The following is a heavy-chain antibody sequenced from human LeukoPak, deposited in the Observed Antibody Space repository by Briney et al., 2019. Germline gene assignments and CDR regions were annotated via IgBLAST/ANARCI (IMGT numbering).Heavy chain of an antibody. V-gene: IGHV3-48*04. Sequence: PGGSLRLSCAASGFTFSSYSMNWVRQAPGKGLEWVSYISSSSSNIYYADSVKGRSTISRDNAKNSLYLQMNSLRAEDTAVYYCTRDSSGTYWGQGTLVTVSS. CDR1: GFTFSSYS. D-gene: IGHD1-26*01. J-gene: IGHJ4*02. CDR3: TRDSSGTY. CDR2: ISSSSSNI.